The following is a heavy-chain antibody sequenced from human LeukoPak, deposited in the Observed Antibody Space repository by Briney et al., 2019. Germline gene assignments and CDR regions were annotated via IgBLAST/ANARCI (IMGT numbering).Heavy chain of an antibody. CDR1: GGTFGSYA. V-gene: IGHV1-69*06. J-gene: IGHJ6*03. CDR3: ARGTGGLVRGVIGYYYMDV. CDR2: IIPIFGTA. Sequence: SVKVSCKASGGTFGSYAISWVRQAPGQGLEWMGGIIPIFGTANYAQKFQGRVTITADKSTSTAYMELSSLRSEDTAVYYCARGTGGLVRGVIGYYYMDVWGKGTTVTVSS. D-gene: IGHD3-10*01.